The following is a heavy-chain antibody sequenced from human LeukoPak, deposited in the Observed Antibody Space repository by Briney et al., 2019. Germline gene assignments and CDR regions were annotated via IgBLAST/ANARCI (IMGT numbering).Heavy chain of an antibody. CDR3: ARHVRWLQLTLYFDI. CDR2: INHSGTT. V-gene: IGHV4-34*01. D-gene: IGHD5-24*01. J-gene: IGHJ2*01. CDR1: GGTFSGYY. Sequence: SETLSLTCAVYGGTFSGYYWNWIRQPPGEGLEWIGEINHSGTTNYNPSLKTRVTISVDTSKKQFSLKLSSVTAADTAVYYCARHVRWLQLTLYFDIWGRGTLVTVSS.